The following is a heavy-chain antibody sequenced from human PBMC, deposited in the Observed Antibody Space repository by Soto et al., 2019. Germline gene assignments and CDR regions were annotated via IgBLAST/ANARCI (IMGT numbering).Heavy chain of an antibody. CDR2: IIPILGIA. CDR1: GGTFSSYT. Sequence: GASLKVSCKASGGTFSSYTISWVRQAPGQGLEWMGRIIPILGIANYAQKFQGRVTITADKSTSTAYMELSSLRSEDTAVYYCARDDYVAAFDYWGQRTLVTVSS. CDR3: ARDDYVAAFDY. J-gene: IGHJ4*02. V-gene: IGHV1-69*04. D-gene: IGHD3-10*02.